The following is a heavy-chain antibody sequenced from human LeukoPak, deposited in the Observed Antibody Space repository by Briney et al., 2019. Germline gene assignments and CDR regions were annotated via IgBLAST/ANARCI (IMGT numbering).Heavy chain of an antibody. CDR1: GYTFITYY. CDR3: ARGGRDYHDSSGFY. V-gene: IGHV1-46*01. J-gene: IGHJ4*02. Sequence: GASVEVSCKASGYTFITYYIHWVRQAPGQGLEWMGVINPSGGSTSYAQKFQGRVRMTRDTSTRTVYMELYSLRSEDTAVYYCARGGRDYHDSSGFYWGQGTLVTVSS. D-gene: IGHD3-22*01. CDR2: INPSGGST.